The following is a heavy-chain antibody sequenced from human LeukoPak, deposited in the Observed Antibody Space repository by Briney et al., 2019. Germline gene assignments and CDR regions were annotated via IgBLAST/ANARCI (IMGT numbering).Heavy chain of an antibody. CDR1: GGSISSYY. D-gene: IGHD3-22*01. J-gene: IGHJ3*02. V-gene: IGHV4-4*07. CDR3: ARDGYYYDSSGYFPWAFDI. Sequence: PSETLSLTCTVSGGSISSYYWSWIRQPAGKGLEWIGRIYTSGSTNYNPSLQSRVTMSVDTSKNQFSLKLSFVTAADTAVYYCARDGYYYDSSGYFPWAFDIWGQGTMVTVSS. CDR2: IYTSGST.